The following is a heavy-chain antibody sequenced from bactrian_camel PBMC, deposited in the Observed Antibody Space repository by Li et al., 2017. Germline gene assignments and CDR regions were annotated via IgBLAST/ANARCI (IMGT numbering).Heavy chain of an antibody. CDR3: RRQIDGDEK. V-gene: IGHV3S40*01. CDR1: GFRFDMYS. CDR2: IGSTGTSP. J-gene: IGHJ4*01. Sequence: VQLVESGGGSVQPGGSLRLSCVASGFRFDMYSMSWIRQAPGKGFEWVASIGSTGTSPSYTASVEGRFTISRDNAKNTLYLQLDSLKIEDTAMYFCRRQIDGDEKRGQGTQVTV.